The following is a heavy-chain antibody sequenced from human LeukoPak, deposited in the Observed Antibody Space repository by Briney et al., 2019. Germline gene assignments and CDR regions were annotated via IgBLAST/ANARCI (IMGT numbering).Heavy chain of an antibody. D-gene: IGHD3-3*01. CDR3: ARDRSLYDFWSGYYRPGGFDP. Sequence: ASVKASCKASGYTFTGYYMHWVRQAPGQGLEWMGWVNPNSGGTNYAQKFQGRVTMTRDTSISTAYMELSRLRSDDTAVYYCARDRSLYDFWSGYYRPGGFDPWGQGTLVTVSS. V-gene: IGHV1-2*02. CDR1: GYTFTGYY. CDR2: VNPNSGGT. J-gene: IGHJ5*02.